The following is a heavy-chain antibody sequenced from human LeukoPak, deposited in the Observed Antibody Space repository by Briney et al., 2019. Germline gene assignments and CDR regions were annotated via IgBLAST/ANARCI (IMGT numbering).Heavy chain of an antibody. V-gene: IGHV4-61*02. J-gene: IGHJ2*01. CDR1: GGSISSGSYY. CDR3: ARELSSWYGWYFDL. Sequence: SETLSLTCTVSGGSISSGSYYWSWIRQPAGKGLEWIGRIYTSGSTNYNPSLKSRVTMSVDTSKNQFSLKLSSVTAADTAVYYCARELSSWYGWYFDLWGRGTLVTVSS. CDR2: IYTSGST. D-gene: IGHD6-13*01.